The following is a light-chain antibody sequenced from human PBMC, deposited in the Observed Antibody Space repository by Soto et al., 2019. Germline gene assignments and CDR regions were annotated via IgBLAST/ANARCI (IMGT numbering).Light chain of an antibody. CDR2: ATS. CDR3: QQCENLPPT. CDR1: PDINNF. J-gene: IGKJ4*01. Sequence: DIRMTQSPSSLSASVGDRITITCQASPDINNFLNWYQQQPGKAPRLLIYATSNVEGGVPSRFSGTGDGTYFTFTISSLQPEDIATYYCQQCENLPPTFGGGTKVEIK. V-gene: IGKV1-33*01.